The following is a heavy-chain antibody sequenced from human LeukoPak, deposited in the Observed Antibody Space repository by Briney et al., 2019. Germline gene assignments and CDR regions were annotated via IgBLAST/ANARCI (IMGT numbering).Heavy chain of an antibody. CDR1: GGSINSGYYF. V-gene: IGHV4-30-4*01. CDR2: IYYSGNT. CDR3: ARVTGGVRSFDY. Sequence: SQTLSLTCTVSGGSINSGYYFWSWIRQPPGKGLEWIGYIYYSGNTYYNPSLKSPLTISVDTSKNQFSLRLTSVTAADTAVYYRARVTGGVRSFDYSGQGTLVTASS. J-gene: IGHJ4*02. D-gene: IGHD2-8*02.